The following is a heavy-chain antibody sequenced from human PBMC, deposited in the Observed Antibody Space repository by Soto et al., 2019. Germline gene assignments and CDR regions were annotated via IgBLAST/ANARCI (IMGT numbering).Heavy chain of an antibody. CDR2: IYYSGST. V-gene: IGHV4-59*01. D-gene: IGHD5-18*01. CDR1: GGSISSYY. CDR3: ASSGDTAMVDAFDI. Sequence: KASETLSLTCTVSGGSISSYYWSWIRQPPGKGLEWIGYIYYSGSTNYNPSLKSRVTISVDTSKNQFSLKLSSATAADTAVYYCASSGDTAMVDAFDIWGQGTMVTVS. J-gene: IGHJ3*02.